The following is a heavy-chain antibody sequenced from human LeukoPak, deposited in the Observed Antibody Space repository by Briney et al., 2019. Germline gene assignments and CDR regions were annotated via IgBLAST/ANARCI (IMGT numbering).Heavy chain of an antibody. V-gene: IGHV3-30*04. CDR1: GFTFSSYA. CDR3: ARRTKARVAITHYYCMDV. J-gene: IGHJ6*03. Sequence: GGSVRLSCAPSGFTFSSYAMQWARQAPGGGLEWVAVILYEGSNEYYAYSVKGRYTISRDNSKTTLYLQMNSLRAEDTAVYYCARRTKARVAITHYYCMDVWGKGTTVTVSS. CDR2: ILYEGSNE. D-gene: IGHD1-14*01.